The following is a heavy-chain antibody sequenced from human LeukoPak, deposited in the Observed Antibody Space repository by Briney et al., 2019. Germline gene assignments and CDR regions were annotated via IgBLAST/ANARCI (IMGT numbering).Heavy chain of an antibody. CDR3: AAGPYCSGGSCYQNWFDP. Sequence: SVKVSCKASGFTFTSSAVRGVGQARGQRLEWIGWIVVGSGNTNYAQKFQERVTITRDMSTSTAYMELSSLRSEDTAVYYCAAGPYCSGGSCYQNWFDPWGQGTLVTVSS. J-gene: IGHJ5*02. V-gene: IGHV1-58*01. CDR1: GFTFTSSA. CDR2: IVVGSGNT. D-gene: IGHD2-15*01.